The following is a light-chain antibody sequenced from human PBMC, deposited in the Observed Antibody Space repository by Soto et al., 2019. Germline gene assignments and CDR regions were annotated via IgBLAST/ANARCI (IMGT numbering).Light chain of an antibody. CDR3: QQTFSTPRT. J-gene: IGKJ1*01. V-gene: IGKV1-39*01. CDR2: ETS. CDR1: QNVRSY. Sequence: DTQMTQSPSSLSASVGDRVTITYRASQNVRSYVNWYQQKPGKAPSLLIYETSTLQSGVPPRFSGDGYGTDFTLSISLLHPEHYATYYCQQTFSTPRTFGQGNTVEI.